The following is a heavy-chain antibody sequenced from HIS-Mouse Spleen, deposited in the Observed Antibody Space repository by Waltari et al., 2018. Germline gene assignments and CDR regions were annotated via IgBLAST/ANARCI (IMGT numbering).Heavy chain of an antibody. V-gene: IGHV3-30*18. Sequence: QVQLVESGGGVVQPGRSLRLSCAASGFTFSSYGMHWVRQAPGTGLEWVAVISYDGSNKYYADSVKGRFTISRDNSKNTLYLQMNSLRAEDTAVYYCAKGHVGGYGDYLDYWGQGTLVTVSS. CDR1: GFTFSSYG. CDR2: ISYDGSNK. D-gene: IGHD4-17*01. CDR3: AKGHVGGYGDYLDY. J-gene: IGHJ4*02.